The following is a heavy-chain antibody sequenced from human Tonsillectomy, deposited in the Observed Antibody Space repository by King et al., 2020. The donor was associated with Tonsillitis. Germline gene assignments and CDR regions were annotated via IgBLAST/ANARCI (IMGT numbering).Heavy chain of an antibody. J-gene: IGHJ4*02. Sequence: VQLVESGGGLVQPGGSLRLSCAASGFSFSTSAMSWVRQAPGKGLEWVSGISGSDRRTYYADSVKGRFTISRDNSKNMLYLQMNSLRAEDTAVYYCAKSRGPSVGYSSGFDYWGQGTLVTVSS. D-gene: IGHD6-25*01. CDR3: AKSRGPSVGYSSGFDY. CDR2: ISGSDRRT. V-gene: IGHV3-23*04. CDR1: GFSFSTSA.